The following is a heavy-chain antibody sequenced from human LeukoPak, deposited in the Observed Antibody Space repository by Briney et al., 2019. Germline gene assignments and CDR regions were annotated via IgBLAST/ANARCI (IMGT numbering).Heavy chain of an antibody. CDR1: GGSFSGYY. CDR2: INHSGST. D-gene: IGHD6-13*01. Sequence: PSETLSLTCAVYGGSFSGYYWSWIRQPPGKGLEWIGEINHSGSTNYNPSLKSRVTISVDTSKNQFSLKLSSVTAADTAVYYCARGLRSGVAAAGTTPLDYWGQGTLVTVSS. V-gene: IGHV4-34*01. J-gene: IGHJ4*02. CDR3: ARGLRSGVAAAGTTPLDY.